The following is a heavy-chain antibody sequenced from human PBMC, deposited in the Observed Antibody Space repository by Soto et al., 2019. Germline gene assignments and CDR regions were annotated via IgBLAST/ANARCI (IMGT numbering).Heavy chain of an antibody. Sequence: SLKRSCKTSGVILSRYSINCVRQSPGQGLEWMGGIIPIFGTANYAQKFQGRVTITADKSTSTAYMELSSLRSEDTAVYYCARGTLWTTEYFQHWGQGTLVTVSS. V-gene: IGHV1-69*06. CDR2: IIPIFGTA. D-gene: IGHD3-10*01. CDR3: ARGTLWTTEYFQH. J-gene: IGHJ1*01. CDR1: GVILSRYS.